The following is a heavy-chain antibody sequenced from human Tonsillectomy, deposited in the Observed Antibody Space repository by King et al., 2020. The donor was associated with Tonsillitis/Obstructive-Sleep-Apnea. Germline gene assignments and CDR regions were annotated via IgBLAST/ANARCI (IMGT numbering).Heavy chain of an antibody. D-gene: IGHD2-8*02. V-gene: IGHV3-30*18. CDR1: GFTFSNYG. J-gene: IGHJ6*02. CDR3: AKDMDERINDAPGTGYYGMDV. Sequence: VQLVESGGGVVQPGRSLRLSCAASGFTFSNYGMHWVRQAPGKGLEWVAVISYDGSYKYYADSVKGRFTISRDNSKNTLYLQMNSLRAEDTAVYYCAKDMDERINDAPGTGYYGMDVWGQGTTVTVSS. CDR2: ISYDGSYK.